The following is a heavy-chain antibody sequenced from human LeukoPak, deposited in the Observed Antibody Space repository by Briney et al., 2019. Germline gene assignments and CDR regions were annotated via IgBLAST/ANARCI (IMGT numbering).Heavy chain of an antibody. CDR3: ARGNLWVENAFDI. D-gene: IGHD7-27*01. CDR2: MNPNSGNT. J-gene: IGHJ3*02. Sequence: ASVKVSCKASGYTFTSYYMHWVRQAPGQGLEWMGWMNPNSGNTGYAQKFQGRVTMTRNTSISTAYMELSSLRSEDTAVYYCARGNLWVENAFDIWGQGTMVTVSS. CDR1: GYTFTSYY. V-gene: IGHV1-8*02.